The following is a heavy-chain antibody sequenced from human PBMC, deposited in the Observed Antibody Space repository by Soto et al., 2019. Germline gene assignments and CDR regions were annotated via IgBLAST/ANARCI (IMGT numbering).Heavy chain of an antibody. D-gene: IGHD1-26*01. CDR1: GGSISSGGYY. V-gene: IGHV4-31*03. CDR3: ARSWGGSNDY. CDR2: IYYSGST. Sequence: QVQLQESGPGLVKPSQSLSLTCTVSGGSISSGGYYWSWIRQHPGKGLEGIGYIYYSGSTYYNPSLKSRVTISVDTSKNQFSLNLSSVTAADTAVYYCARSWGGSNDYWGQGTLVTVSS. J-gene: IGHJ4*02.